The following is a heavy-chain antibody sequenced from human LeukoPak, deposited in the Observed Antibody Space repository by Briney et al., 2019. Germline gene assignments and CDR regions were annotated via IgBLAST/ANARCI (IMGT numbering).Heavy chain of an antibody. Sequence: ASVKVSCKASGYTFTGYYMHWVRQAPGQGLEWMGWINPNSGGTNYAQKFQGRVTMTRDTSISTAYMELSSLRSEDTAVYYCARGGEVQLWLTNYYYYGMDVWGQGTTVTVSS. CDR1: GYTFTGYY. D-gene: IGHD5-18*01. V-gene: IGHV1-2*02. CDR3: ARGGEVQLWLTNYYYYGMDV. CDR2: INPNSGGT. J-gene: IGHJ6*02.